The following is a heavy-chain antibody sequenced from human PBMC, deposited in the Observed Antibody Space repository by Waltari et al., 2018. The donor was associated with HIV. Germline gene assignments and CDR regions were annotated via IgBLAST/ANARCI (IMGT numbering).Heavy chain of an antibody. V-gene: IGHV6-1*01. D-gene: IGHD6-19*01. J-gene: IGHJ4*02. CDR3: ARDQTYSGWSSFDS. CDR2: TYYRSKWYN. CDR1: GDSVPSNSVA. Sequence: QVQLQQSGPGLVKPSQTLSLTCAISGDSVPSNSVAWNWIRQSPSRGLEWLGRTYYRSKWYNDYAVSVKSRMTINSDTSKNQFSLQLNSVTPEDTAVYYCARDQTYSGWSSFDSWGQGTLVTVSS.